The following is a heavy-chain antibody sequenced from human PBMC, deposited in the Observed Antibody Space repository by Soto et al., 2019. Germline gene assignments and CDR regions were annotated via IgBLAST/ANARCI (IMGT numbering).Heavy chain of an antibody. CDR1: GFTFSSYG. D-gene: IGHD3-3*01. V-gene: IGHV3-33*01. Sequence: QVQLVESGGGVVQPGRSLRLSCAASGFTFSSYGMHWVRQAPGKGLEWVAVIWYDGSNKYYADSVKGRFTISRDNSKNTLYLQMNSLRAEDTAVYYCARGSSSGYYTHFDYWGQGTLVTVSS. CDR2: IWYDGSNK. J-gene: IGHJ4*02. CDR3: ARGSSSGYYTHFDY.